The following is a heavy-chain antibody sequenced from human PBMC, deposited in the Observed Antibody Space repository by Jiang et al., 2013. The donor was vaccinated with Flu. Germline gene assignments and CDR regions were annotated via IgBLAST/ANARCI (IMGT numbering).Heavy chain of an antibody. CDR2: ISYDGSNK. J-gene: IGHJ4*02. Sequence: GVVQPGRSLRLSCAASGFTFSSYAMHWVRQAPGKGLEWVAVISYDGSNKYYADSVKGRFTISRDNSKNTLYLQMNSLRAEDTAVYYCARDDVVVAATGFDYWGQGTLVTVSS. D-gene: IGHD2-15*01. CDR1: GFTFSSYA. V-gene: IGHV3-30*04. CDR3: ARDDVVVAATGFDY.